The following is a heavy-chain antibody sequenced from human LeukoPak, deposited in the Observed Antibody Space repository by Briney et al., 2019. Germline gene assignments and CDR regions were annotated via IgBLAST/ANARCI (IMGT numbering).Heavy chain of an antibody. Sequence: GGSLRLSCAASEFTFSSYGMSWVRQAPGRGLEWASSISGSGGSTQYADSVQGRFAISRDNSKNVLYLQMNSLRAEDTAVYFCARDIAAAGTFDYWGQGTLVTVSS. V-gene: IGHV3-23*01. D-gene: IGHD6-13*01. CDR3: ARDIAAAGTFDY. CDR2: ISGSGGST. CDR1: EFTFSSYG. J-gene: IGHJ4*02.